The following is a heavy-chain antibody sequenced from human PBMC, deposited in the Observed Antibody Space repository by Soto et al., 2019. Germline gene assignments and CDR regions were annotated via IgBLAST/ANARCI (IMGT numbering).Heavy chain of an antibody. D-gene: IGHD2-15*01. Sequence: SVKVSCQASVGTFSSYAISWVRQAPGQGLEWMGGIIPIFGTANYAQKFQGRVTITADKPTSTAYMELSSLRSEDTAVYYCARSRYCSGGSCYNFDYWGQGTLVTVSS. V-gene: IGHV1-69*06. J-gene: IGHJ4*02. CDR2: IIPIFGTA. CDR1: VGTFSSYA. CDR3: ARSRYCSGGSCYNFDY.